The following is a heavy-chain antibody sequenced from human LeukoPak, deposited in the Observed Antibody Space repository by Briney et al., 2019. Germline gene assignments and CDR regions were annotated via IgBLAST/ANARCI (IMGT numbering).Heavy chain of an antibody. Sequence: SETLSLTCTVSGGSISGTDLYWGWIRQLPGKGLEWIGNIHSTGNSFCNPSLKSRVTISIDTSKNQFSLKLSSVTAADTAVYFCEKDSHLDVWGHGTTVTVSS. J-gene: IGHJ6*02. V-gene: IGHV4-39*01. CDR2: IHSTGNS. CDR3: EKDSHLDV. D-gene: IGHD2-15*01. CDR1: GGSISGTDLY.